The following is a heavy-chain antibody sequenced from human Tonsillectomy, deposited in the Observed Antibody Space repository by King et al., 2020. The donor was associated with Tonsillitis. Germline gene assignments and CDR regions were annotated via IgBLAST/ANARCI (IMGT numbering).Heavy chain of an antibody. V-gene: IGHV1-69*01. D-gene: IGHD1-1*01. CDR3: ARQTGPYNWFDP. Sequence: QLVQSGAEVKKPGSSVKVSCKASGGTFSSYAITWVRQAPGQGLEWMGGIIPIFGTTNFAQKFQGRVTITADESTSTAYMELSSLRSEDTAVYYCARQTGPYNWFDPWGQGTLSPSPQ. J-gene: IGHJ5*02. CDR1: GGTFSSYA. CDR2: IIPIFGTT.